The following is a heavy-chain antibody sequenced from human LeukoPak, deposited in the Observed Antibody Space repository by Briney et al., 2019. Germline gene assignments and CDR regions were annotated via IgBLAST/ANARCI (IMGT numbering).Heavy chain of an antibody. D-gene: IGHD3-22*01. CDR1: GGSVSSGTYY. Sequence: PSETLSLTCTVFGGSVSSGTYYWSWIQQPPGKGLEWFGNVYNSGGTNYNPSLKSRVTISVDTSKNQFSLKLSSVTAADTAVYYCARATWLPVGLYYYDSSGYYYYFDYWGQGTLVTVSS. CDR3: ARATWLPVGLYYYDSSGYYYYFDY. V-gene: IGHV4-61*01. J-gene: IGHJ4*02. CDR2: VYNSGGT.